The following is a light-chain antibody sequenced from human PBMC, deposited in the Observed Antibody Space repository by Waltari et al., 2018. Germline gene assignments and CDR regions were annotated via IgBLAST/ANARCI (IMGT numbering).Light chain of an antibody. Sequence: YELTQPPSVSVSPGQAANIACSGDDVGNKYTSWFQQKPGHSPVLVIFEDNKRPPGIPERFSASNSGNIATLTISETQPMDEADYYCQAWDSGTGVFGTGTKVIVL. CDR1: DVGNKY. CDR3: QAWDSGTGV. CDR2: EDN. V-gene: IGLV3-1*01. J-gene: IGLJ1*01.